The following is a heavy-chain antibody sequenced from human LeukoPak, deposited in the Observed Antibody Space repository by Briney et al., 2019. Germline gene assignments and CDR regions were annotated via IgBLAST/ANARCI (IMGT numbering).Heavy chain of an antibody. Sequence: GESLKISCKGSGYSFTSYWIGWVRHIPGKGLEWMGIIYPGDSDTRYSPSFQGQVTISADKSISTAYLQWSSLKASDTAMYYCARGRKDSSSWYESYYMDVWGKGTTVTVSS. CDR1: GYSFTSYW. D-gene: IGHD6-13*01. V-gene: IGHV5-51*01. CDR3: ARGRKDSSSWYESYYMDV. J-gene: IGHJ6*03. CDR2: IYPGDSDT.